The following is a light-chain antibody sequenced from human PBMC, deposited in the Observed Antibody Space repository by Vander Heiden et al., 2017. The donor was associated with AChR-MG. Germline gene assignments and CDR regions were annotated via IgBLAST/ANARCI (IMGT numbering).Light chain of an antibody. CDR2: GAS. CDR3: QQYGSSPPHT. CDR1: QSVRSNY. J-gene: IGKJ2*01. Sequence: EIVLTQSPGTLSLSTGERATLSCRASQSVRSNYLAWYHQKPGQAPRLLIFGASSRATGIPDRFSGSGSGTDFTLTISRLEPQDFSLYYCQQYGSSPPHTFGQGTKLEIK. V-gene: IGKV3-20*01.